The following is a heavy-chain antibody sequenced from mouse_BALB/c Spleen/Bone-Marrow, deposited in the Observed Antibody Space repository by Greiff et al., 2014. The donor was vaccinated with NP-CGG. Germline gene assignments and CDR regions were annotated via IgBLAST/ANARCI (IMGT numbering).Heavy chain of an antibody. CDR3: ARGWLLRHYFDY. D-gene: IGHD2-3*01. CDR2: INPNNGGT. CDR1: GYTFTEYT. V-gene: IGHV1-18*01. Sequence: DVKLVESGPELVKPGASVKISCKTSGYTFTEYTMHWVKQSHVKSLEWIGGINPNNGGTSYNQKFRGKAAWTVDKSSSTAYMELRSLTSEDSAVYYCARGWLLRHYFDYWGQGTTLTVSS. J-gene: IGHJ2*01.